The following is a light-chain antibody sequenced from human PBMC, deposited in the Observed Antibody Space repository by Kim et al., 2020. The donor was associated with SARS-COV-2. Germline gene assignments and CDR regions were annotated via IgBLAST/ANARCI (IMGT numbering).Light chain of an antibody. J-gene: IGLJ3*02. CDR3: SSYTSSSTRV. CDR1: SSDVGGYNY. V-gene: IGLV2-14*03. Sequence: GQSITISCTGTSSDVGGYNYVSWYQQHPGKAPKLMIYDVSNRPSGVSNRFSGSKSGNTASLPISGLQAEDEAAYYCSSYTSSSTRVFGGGTQLTVL. CDR2: DVS.